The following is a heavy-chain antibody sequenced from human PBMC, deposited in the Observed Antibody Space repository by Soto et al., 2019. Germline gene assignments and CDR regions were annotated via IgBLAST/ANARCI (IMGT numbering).Heavy chain of an antibody. V-gene: IGHV1-18*01. D-gene: IGHD6-19*01. J-gene: IGHJ6*03. CDR1: GYSFTNYG. CDR3: ARDRGVPPPVAGNTHYYYYMDV. CDR2: ISAYNGNT. Sequence: QDQLVQSGVEVKKPGASVKVSCKASGYSFTNYGITWVRQAPGQGFEWMGWISAYNGNTNYAQKFQGRVTLTTDASTSTAYLELRSLRSDDTDVYYCARDRGVPPPVAGNTHYYYYMDVWGKGTTVTVSS.